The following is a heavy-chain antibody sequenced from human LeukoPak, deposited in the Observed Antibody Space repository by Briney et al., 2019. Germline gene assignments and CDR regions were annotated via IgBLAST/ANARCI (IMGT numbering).Heavy chain of an antibody. J-gene: IGHJ6*03. V-gene: IGHV4-39*01. CDR1: GGSISSSSYY. CDR3: ARHYTWGTYYYYYMDV. D-gene: IGHD3-16*01. Sequence: SETLSLTCTVSGGSISSSSYYWGWIRQPPGKGLEWIGSIYYSGSTYYNPSLKSRVTISVDTSKNQFSLKLSSVTAADTAVYYCARHYTWGTYYYYYMDVWGKGTTVTISS. CDR2: IYYSGST.